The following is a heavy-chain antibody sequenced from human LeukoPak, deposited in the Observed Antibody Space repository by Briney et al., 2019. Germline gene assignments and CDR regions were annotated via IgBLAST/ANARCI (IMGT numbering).Heavy chain of an antibody. CDR3: ARVSYYDSSGYYYGYAFDI. V-gene: IGHV3-7*01. D-gene: IGHD3-22*01. CDR2: IKQDGSEK. CDR1: GFAFRNYV. J-gene: IGHJ3*02. Sequence: PGGSLRLSCAASGFAFRNYVMSWVRQAPGKGLEWVANIKQDGSEKYYVDSVKGRFTISRDNAKNSLYLQMNSLRAEDTAVYYCARVSYYDSSGYYYGYAFDIWGQGTMVTVSS.